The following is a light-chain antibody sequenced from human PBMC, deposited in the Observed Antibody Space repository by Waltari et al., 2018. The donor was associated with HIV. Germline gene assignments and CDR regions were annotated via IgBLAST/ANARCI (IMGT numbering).Light chain of an antibody. J-gene: IGLJ2*01. CDR3: AAWDASLHVV. CDR2: RNH. CDR1: TPNIGTKT. V-gene: IGLV1-44*01. Sequence: QSVLTQPPSASGTLGQGVTISCFGSTPNIGTKTVNWYQHLPGAAPQLIIFRNHQRPSGVPDRFSGSQSGTSAFLTITGLLSGDEATYYCAAWDASLHVVFGGGTQLTVL.